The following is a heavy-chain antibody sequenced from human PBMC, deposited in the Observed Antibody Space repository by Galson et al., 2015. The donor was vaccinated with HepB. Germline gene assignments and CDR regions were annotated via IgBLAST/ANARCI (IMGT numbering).Heavy chain of an antibody. CDR3: ARGILVVVTSHDAFDI. CDR2: IHPGDSGI. V-gene: IGHV5-51*01. D-gene: IGHD3-22*01. Sequence: QSGAEVKKPGESLKIPCKASGYSFTSYWIGWVRQMPGKGLEWLGVIHPGDSGIRYSPSFQGQVTISADKSINTAYLQWSSLKASDTAMYYCARGILVVVTSHDAFDIWGQGTMVTVSS. J-gene: IGHJ3*02. CDR1: GYSFTSYW.